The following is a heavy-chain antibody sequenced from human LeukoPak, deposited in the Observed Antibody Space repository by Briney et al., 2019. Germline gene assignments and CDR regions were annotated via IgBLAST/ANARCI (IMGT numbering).Heavy chain of an antibody. V-gene: IGHV3-30*07. Sequence: PGGSLRLSCAASGFTFSSYAMHWVRQAPGKGLEWVAVISYDGSNKYYADSVKGRFTISRDNSKNTLYLQMNSLSPEDTAVYYCVRGPNDWRGIDYWGQGTLVTVSS. J-gene: IGHJ4*02. D-gene: IGHD3-9*01. CDR2: ISYDGSNK. CDR1: GFTFSSYA. CDR3: VRGPNDWRGIDY.